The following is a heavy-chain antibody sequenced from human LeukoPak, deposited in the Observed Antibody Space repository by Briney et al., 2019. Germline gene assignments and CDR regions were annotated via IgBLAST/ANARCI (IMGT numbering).Heavy chain of an antibody. J-gene: IGHJ4*02. CDR3: ARGNCGGDCYYNLATYFDF. D-gene: IGHD2-21*02. Sequence: KPSETLSLTCAVSGGSMSSYYWSWMRQPPGKGLEGIGYIFYSGGTNSNPSLKSRLTISVDTSKNQFSLKLSSVTAADTAVYYCARGNCGGDCYYNLATYFDFWGQGALVTVSS. V-gene: IGHV4-59*01. CDR2: IFYSGGT. CDR1: GGSMSSYY.